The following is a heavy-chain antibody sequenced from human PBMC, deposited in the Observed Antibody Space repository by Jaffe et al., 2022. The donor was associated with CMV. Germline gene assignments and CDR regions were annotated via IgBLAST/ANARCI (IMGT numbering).Heavy chain of an antibody. J-gene: IGHJ4*02. D-gene: IGHD4-17*01. V-gene: IGHV5-51*01. Sequence: EVQLVQSGAEVKKPGESLKISCRGSGYSFTHYWIGWVRQMPGKGLEYMGIIFPGDSDTKYSPSFQGQVTISADKSINTAYLHWSSLRASDSAMYYCARYVPPQPGHGDSHFDSWGQGTLLTVSS. CDR2: IFPGDSDT. CDR1: GYSFTHYW. CDR3: ARYVPPQPGHGDSHFDS.